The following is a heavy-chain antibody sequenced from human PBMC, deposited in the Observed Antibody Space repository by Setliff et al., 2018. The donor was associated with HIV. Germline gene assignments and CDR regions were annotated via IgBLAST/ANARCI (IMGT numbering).Heavy chain of an antibody. Sequence: SETLSLTCTVSGGSISSTNYYWSWIRQPPGKGLERIGYIYYSGSAAYYNPSLQSRSTISLDTSKNQFSLRLTSVTAADTAIYYCAREVDMVTTSDAFDIWGQGTMVTVSS. V-gene: IGHV4-30-4*08. CDR3: AREVDMVTTSDAFDI. CDR1: GGSISSTNYY. CDR2: IYYSGSAA. D-gene: IGHD2-21*02. J-gene: IGHJ3*02.